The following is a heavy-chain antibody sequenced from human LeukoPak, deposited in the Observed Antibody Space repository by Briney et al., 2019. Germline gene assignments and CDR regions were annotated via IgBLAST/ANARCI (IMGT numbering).Heavy chain of an antibody. CDR2: INPSGGST. V-gene: IGHV1-46*01. CDR1: GYTFTSYY. CDR3: ARVRYYDSSGNDAFDI. Sequence: ASVKVSCKASGYTFTSYYMHWVRQAPGQGLEWMGIINPSGGSTSYAQKFQGRVTMTRDMSTSTVYMELSSLRSEDTAVYYCARVRYYDSSGNDAFDIWGQGTMVTVSS. D-gene: IGHD3-22*01. J-gene: IGHJ3*02.